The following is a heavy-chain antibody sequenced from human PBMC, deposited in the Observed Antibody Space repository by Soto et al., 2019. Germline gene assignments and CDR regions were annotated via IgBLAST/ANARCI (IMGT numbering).Heavy chain of an antibody. CDR2: IYYTGNT. CDR1: GGSVRSGYYY. CDR3: ATYSGTYYGFDY. V-gene: IGHV4-61*01. J-gene: IGHJ4*02. D-gene: IGHD1-26*01. Sequence: SETLSLTCTVSGGSVRSGYYYWSWIRQPPGKGLEWIGYIYYTGNTKYNPSLKSRVTISVDTSTNQFSLKLSSVIAADTAVYYCATYSGTYYGFDYWGQGTLVTVSS.